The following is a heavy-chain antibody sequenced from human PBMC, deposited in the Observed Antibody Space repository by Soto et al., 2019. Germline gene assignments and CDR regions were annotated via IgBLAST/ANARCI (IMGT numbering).Heavy chain of an antibody. V-gene: IGHV1-8*01. CDR2: MNPNSGNS. CDR3: ARGGFYDYIWGSYRYFRGSAFDI. J-gene: IGHJ3*02. D-gene: IGHD3-16*02. Sequence: GASVKVSCKASGYTFTSYDINWVRQATGQGLEWMGWMNPNSGNSGYAQKFQGRVTMTRNTSISTAYMELSSLISEDTAVYYCARGGFYDYIWGSYRYFRGSAFDIWGQGKMVTVSS. CDR1: GYTFTSYD.